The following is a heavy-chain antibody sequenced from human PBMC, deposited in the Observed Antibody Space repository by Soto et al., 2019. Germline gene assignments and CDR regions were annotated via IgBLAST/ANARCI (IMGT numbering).Heavy chain of an antibody. D-gene: IGHD2-21*02. CDR2: ISGSGGST. J-gene: IGHJ3*02. Sequence: PGGSLRLSCAASGFTFSSYAMSWVRQAPGKGLEWVSAISGSGGSTYYADSVKGRFTISRDNSKNTLYLQMNSLRAEDTAVYYCAKRRTSVTGPHEAFESWGKGKMVTVAS. V-gene: IGHV3-23*01. CDR3: AKRRTSVTGPHEAFES. CDR1: GFTFSSYA.